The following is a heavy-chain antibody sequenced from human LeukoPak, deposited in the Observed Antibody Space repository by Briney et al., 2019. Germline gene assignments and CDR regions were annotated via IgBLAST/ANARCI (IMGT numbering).Heavy chain of an antibody. V-gene: IGHV4-4*07. Sequence: SETLSLTCTVSGGSISSYYWSWVRQPAGKGLEWIGRIYTSGSTNYNPSLKSRVTTSVDTSKNQFSLKLSSVTAADMAVYYCARDSFSVAGYYYYYGMDVWGQGTTVTVSS. D-gene: IGHD6-19*01. CDR1: GGSISSYY. CDR3: ARDSFSVAGYYYYYGMDV. J-gene: IGHJ6*02. CDR2: IYTSGST.